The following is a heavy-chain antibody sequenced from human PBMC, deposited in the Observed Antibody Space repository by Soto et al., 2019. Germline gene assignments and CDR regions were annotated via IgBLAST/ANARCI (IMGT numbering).Heavy chain of an antibody. Sequence: QVQLVESGGGVVQPGDSLRLSCAASGFMFSGYGMHWIRQAPGKGLEWVAVISHDGSEKYYGDSVKGRCTVSRDNSNNPLFLQIDSLRAEGTAVYYCAKLVGGVKAIGAPGDWLDPWGQGTLVTVSS. D-gene: IGHD3-3*01. V-gene: IGHV3-30*18. CDR2: ISHDGSEK. CDR3: AKLVGGVKAIGAPGDWLDP. CDR1: GFMFSGYG. J-gene: IGHJ5*02.